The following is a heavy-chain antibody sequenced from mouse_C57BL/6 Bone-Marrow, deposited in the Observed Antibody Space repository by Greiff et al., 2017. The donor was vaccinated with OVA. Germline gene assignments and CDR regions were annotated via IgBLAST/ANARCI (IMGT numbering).Heavy chain of an antibody. Sequence: SGAELVRPGASVTLSCKASGYTFTDYEMHWVKQTPVHGLEWIGAIDPETGGTAYNQKFKGKAILTADKSSSTAYMELRSLTSEDSAVYYCTRHYGSRPWFAYWGQGTLVTVSA. CDR1: GYTFTDYE. V-gene: IGHV1-15*01. D-gene: IGHD1-1*01. CDR2: IDPETGGT. CDR3: TRHYGSRPWFAY. J-gene: IGHJ3*01.